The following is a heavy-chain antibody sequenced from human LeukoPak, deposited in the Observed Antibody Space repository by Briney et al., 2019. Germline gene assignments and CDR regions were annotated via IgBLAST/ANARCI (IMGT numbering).Heavy chain of an antibody. J-gene: IGHJ6*03. V-gene: IGHV3-73*01. D-gene: IGHD2-21*02. CDR2: IRTKANSYAT. CDR3: TKVLGIYCGGDCSSGMDV. CDR1: GFTFSGSG. Sequence: PGGSLRLSCATSGFTFSGSGMHWVRQASGKGLEWVGRIRTKANSYATAYAASVKGRFIISRDDSKNTAYLQMNSLKTEDTAVYYCTKVLGIYCGGDCSSGMDVWGKGTTVTVSS.